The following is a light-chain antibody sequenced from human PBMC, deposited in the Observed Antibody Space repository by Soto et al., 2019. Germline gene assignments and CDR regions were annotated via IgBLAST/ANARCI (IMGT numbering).Light chain of an antibody. CDR1: SGHSSYI. CDR3: ETWDSNTRV. V-gene: IGLV4-60*03. CDR2: LEGSGGY. Sequence: QSVLTQSSSASASLGSSVKLTCTLSSGHSSYIIAWHQQQPGKAPRYLMKLEGSGGYNKGSGVPGRFSGSSSGADRYLTISKLQSEDEADYYCETWDSNTRVFGGGTQLTVL. J-gene: IGLJ2*01.